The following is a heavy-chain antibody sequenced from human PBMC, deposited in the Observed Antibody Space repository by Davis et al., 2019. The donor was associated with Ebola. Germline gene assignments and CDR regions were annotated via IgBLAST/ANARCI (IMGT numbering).Heavy chain of an antibody. CDR1: GCTLSELS. CDR3: AADYSGSHLYNWFDH. J-gene: IGHJ5*02. V-gene: IGHV1-24*01. CDR2: FDPEDDET. Sequence: ASVKVSCKVSGCTLSELSLHWVRQAPGKGLEWMGGFDPEDDETIYAQKFQGRITMTEDTSTDTAYMELSSLRSEDTAVYYCAADYSGSHLYNWFDHWGQGTLVTVSS. D-gene: IGHD6-6*01.